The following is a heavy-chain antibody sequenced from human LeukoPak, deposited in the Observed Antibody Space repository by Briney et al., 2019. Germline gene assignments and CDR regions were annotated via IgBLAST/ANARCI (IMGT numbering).Heavy chain of an antibody. CDR1: GLTFNNYA. Sequence: GGSLRLSCAVSGLTFNNYAMSWVRQAPGKGLEWVSGISGRGASKYYADSVKGRFTISRDNSKNTLYLQRNSLRVEDTAVYYCAKGSSTSPSYYFDYWGQGTLVTVSS. J-gene: IGHJ4*02. V-gene: IGHV3-23*01. CDR3: AKGSSTSPSYYFDY. CDR2: ISGRGASK. D-gene: IGHD2-2*01.